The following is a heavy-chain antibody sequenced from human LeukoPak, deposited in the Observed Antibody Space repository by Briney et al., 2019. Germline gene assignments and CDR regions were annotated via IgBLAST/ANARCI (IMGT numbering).Heavy chain of an antibody. Sequence: GRSLRLSCAASGFTFSSYGMHWVRQAPGKGLEWVAVIWYDGSNKYYADSVKGRFTISRDNSKNTLYLQMNSLRAEDTAAYYCARDSPVIPFDYWGQGTLVTVSS. CDR1: GFTFSSYG. V-gene: IGHV3-33*01. J-gene: IGHJ4*02. CDR3: ARDSPVIPFDY. CDR2: IWYDGSNK. D-gene: IGHD4-23*01.